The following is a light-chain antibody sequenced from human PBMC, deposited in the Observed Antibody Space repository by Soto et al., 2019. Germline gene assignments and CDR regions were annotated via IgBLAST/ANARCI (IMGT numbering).Light chain of an antibody. Sequence: DIQMTQSPSTLSASVGDRVTITCRASETVASWMAWYQQKPGKAPKLLIYKASTLENGVPSRFSGSGAGTEFTLTISSLQPDDFAMYYCQQFKTYTTFGQGTKVEL. J-gene: IGKJ1*01. CDR2: KAS. V-gene: IGKV1-5*03. CDR1: ETVASW. CDR3: QQFKTYTT.